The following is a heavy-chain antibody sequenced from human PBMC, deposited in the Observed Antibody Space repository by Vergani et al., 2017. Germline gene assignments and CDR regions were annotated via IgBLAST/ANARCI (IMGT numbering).Heavy chain of an antibody. V-gene: IGHV1-46*03. CDR1: GYTFTGYY. CDR2: INPSGGST. CDR3: ARDRGDRVIDY. D-gene: IGHD3-10*01. Sequence: QVQLVQSGAEVKKPGASVKVSCKASGYTFTGYYMHWVRQAPGQGLEWMGIINPSGGSTSYAQKFQGRVTMTRDTSTSTVYMELSSLRSEDTAVYYCARDRGDRVIDYWCQGTLVTVSS. J-gene: IGHJ4*02.